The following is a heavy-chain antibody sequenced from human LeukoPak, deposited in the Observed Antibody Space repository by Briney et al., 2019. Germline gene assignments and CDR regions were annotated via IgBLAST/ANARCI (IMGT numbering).Heavy chain of an antibody. V-gene: IGHV1-2*02. J-gene: IGHJ4*02. D-gene: IGHD2-2*01. CDR3: ARDEIVVVPAALDY. CDR2: INPNSGGT. Sequence: ASVKVSCKASGYTFTGYYMHWVRQAPGQGLEWMGWINPNSGGTNYAQKFQGRVTMTRDTSISTAYMALSRLRSDDTAVYYCARDEIVVVPAALDYWGQGTLVTVSS. CDR1: GYTFTGYY.